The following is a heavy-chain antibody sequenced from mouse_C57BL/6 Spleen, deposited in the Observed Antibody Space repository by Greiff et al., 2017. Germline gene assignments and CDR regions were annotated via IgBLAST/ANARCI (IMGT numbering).Heavy chain of an antibody. CDR3: AREDDYVFYYAMDY. J-gene: IGHJ4*01. CDR1: GYSITSGYY. D-gene: IGHD2-4*01. CDR2: ISYDGSN. V-gene: IGHV3-6*01. Sequence: ESGPGLVKPSQSLSLTCSVTGYSITSGYYWNWIRQFPGNKLEWMGYISYDGSNNYNPALKKPISITRDTSKNQFFLKLNSVTTEDTATYCWAREDDYVFYYAMDYWGQGTSVTVAS.